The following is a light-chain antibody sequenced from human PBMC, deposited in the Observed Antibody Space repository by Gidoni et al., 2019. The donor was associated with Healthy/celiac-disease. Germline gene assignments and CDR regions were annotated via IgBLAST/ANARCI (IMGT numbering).Light chain of an antibody. J-gene: IGLJ2*01. V-gene: IGLV1-51*01. Sequence: QSVLTQPPSVSAAPGPKVTISCSGSSSNIGNNYVPWYQQLPGTATKLLIYANNKRPSGIPDRFSGSKSGTSATLGITGLQTGDDADYYCGTWDSSLSAGVFGGGTKLTVL. CDR3: GTWDSSLSAGV. CDR2: ANN. CDR1: SSNIGNNY.